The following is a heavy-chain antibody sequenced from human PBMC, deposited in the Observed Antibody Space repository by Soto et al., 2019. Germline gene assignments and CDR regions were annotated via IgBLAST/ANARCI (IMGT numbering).Heavy chain of an antibody. J-gene: IGHJ4*02. CDR2: LSHDGSIK. D-gene: IGHD6-19*01. CDR1: GFTFSTYG. Sequence: QVQLVESGGGVVQPGRSLRLSCAASGFTFSTYGMHWVRQAPGKGLDWVAVLSHDGSIKYYADSVMGRFTVSRDNSKNTLYLQMNNLKPEDTAVYYCASGYRTGWYYFDYWGQGTLVTVSS. CDR3: ASGYRTGWYYFDY. V-gene: IGHV3-30*03.